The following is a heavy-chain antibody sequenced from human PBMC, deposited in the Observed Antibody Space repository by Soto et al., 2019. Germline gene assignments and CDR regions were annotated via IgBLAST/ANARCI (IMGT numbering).Heavy chain of an antibody. D-gene: IGHD4-17*01. V-gene: IGHV3-23*01. J-gene: IGHJ4*02. CDR1: GFTFSNYA. CDR2: ISDGGGST. Sequence: GGSLRLSCAASGFTFSNYALAWVRQAPGKGLEWVSCISDGGGSTYYADSVKGRVTISRVNSKNTLYLEMYSLRAEDTAVYYCAKGIRGRTYGEWGFDYWGQGTLVTGLL. CDR3: AKGIRGRTYGEWGFDY.